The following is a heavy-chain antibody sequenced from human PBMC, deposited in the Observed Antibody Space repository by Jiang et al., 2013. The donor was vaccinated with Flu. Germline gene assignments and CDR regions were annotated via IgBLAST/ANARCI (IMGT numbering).Heavy chain of an antibody. CDR3: ARIPPTLSYDSSGYPSWAFDI. CDR2: IDWDDDK. CDR1: GFSLSTSGMC. V-gene: IGHV2-70*01. Sequence: KPTQTLTLTCTFSGFSLSTSGMCVSWIRQPPGKALEWLALIDWDDDKYYSTSLKTRLTISKDTSKNQVVLTMTNMDPVDTATYYCARIPPTLSYDSSGYPSWAFDIWGQGTMVTVSS. J-gene: IGHJ3*02. D-gene: IGHD3-22*01.